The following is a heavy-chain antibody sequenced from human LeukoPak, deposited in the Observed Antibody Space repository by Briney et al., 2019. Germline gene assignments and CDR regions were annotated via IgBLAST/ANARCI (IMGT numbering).Heavy chain of an antibody. CDR2: ISGSGGST. D-gene: IGHD2-15*01. Sequence: PGGSLRLSCAASGFTFSSYAMSWVRQAPGKGLEWVSAISGSGGSTYYADSVKGRFSISRDNSKNTLYLQMNSLRAEDTAVYYCAKDGDFADYCSGGSCYSSTWQYFDYWGQGTLVTVSS. V-gene: IGHV3-23*01. CDR3: AKDGDFADYCSGGSCYSSTWQYFDY. CDR1: GFTFSSYA. J-gene: IGHJ4*02.